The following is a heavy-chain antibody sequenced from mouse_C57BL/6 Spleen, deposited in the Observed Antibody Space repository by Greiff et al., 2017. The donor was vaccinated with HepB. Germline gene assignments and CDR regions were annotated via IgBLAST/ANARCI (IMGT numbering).Heavy chain of an antibody. Sequence: VQLQQSGAELVRPGSSVKLSCKASGYTFTSYWMHWVKQRPIQGLEWIGNIDPSDSETHYNQKFKDKATLTVDKSSSTAYMQLSSLTSEDSAVYYCARADYGSSFFAYLGQVTLVTVSA. D-gene: IGHD1-1*01. V-gene: IGHV1-52*01. J-gene: IGHJ3*01. CDR3: ARADYGSSFFAY. CDR2: IDPSDSET. CDR1: GYTFTSYW.